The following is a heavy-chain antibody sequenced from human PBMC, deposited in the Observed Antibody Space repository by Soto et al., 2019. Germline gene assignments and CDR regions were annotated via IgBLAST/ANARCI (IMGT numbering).Heavy chain of an antibody. CDR3: ARGGGSTKVDY. J-gene: IGHJ4*02. Sequence: QVQLQESGPGLVKPSQTLSLTCTVSGGSITSSGYYWSWIRQHPGEGLEWIGFTSNSGSTSYNPSLKGRVTMSVDTSSNQLSLNLKSVTAADTAVYYCARGGGSTKVDYWGQGTLVTVSP. CDR2: TSNSGST. D-gene: IGHD2-2*01. CDR1: GGSITSSGYY. V-gene: IGHV4-31*03.